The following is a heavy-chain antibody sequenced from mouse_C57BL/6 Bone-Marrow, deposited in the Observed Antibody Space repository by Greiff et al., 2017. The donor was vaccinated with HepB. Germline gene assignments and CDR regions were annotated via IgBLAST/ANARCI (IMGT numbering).Heavy chain of an antibody. CDR1: GYAFSSSW. D-gene: IGHD3-2*02. CDR3: ARDSSGDAMDY. J-gene: IGHJ4*01. Sequence: QVQLKESGPELVKPGASVKISCKASGYAFSSSWMNWVKQRPGKGLEWIGRIYPGDGDTNYNGKFKGKATLTADKSSSTAYMQLSSLTSEDSAVYYCARDSSGDAMDYWGQGTSVTVSS. V-gene: IGHV1-82*01. CDR2: IYPGDGDT.